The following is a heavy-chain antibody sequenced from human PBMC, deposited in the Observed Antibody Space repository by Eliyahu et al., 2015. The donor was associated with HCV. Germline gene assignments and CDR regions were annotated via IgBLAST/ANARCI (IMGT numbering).Heavy chain of an antibody. V-gene: IGHV4-34*01. CDR1: GGSFSGYY. CDR2: INHSGST. Sequence: QVQLQQWGAGLLKPSETLSLTCAVYGGSFSGYYWXWIRQPPGKGLEWIGEINHSGSTNYNPSLKSRVTISVDTSKNQFSLKLSSVTAADTAVYYCARGQRALGYCSSTSCYRGAFDIWGQGTMVTVSS. J-gene: IGHJ3*02. CDR3: ARGQRALGYCSSTSCYRGAFDI. D-gene: IGHD2-2*01.